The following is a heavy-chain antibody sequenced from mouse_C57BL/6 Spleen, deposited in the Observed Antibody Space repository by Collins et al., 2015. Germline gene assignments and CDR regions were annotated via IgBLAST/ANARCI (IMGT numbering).Heavy chain of an antibody. V-gene: IGHV2-2*01. J-gene: IGHJ1*03. Sequence: VQLKQSGPGLVQPSQSLSITCTVSGFSLTSYGVHWVRQSPGKGLEWLGVIWSGGSTDYNAAFISRLSISKDNSKSQVFFKMNSLQADDTAIYYCASYDGYPYWYFDVWGTGTTVTVSS. CDR3: ASYDGYPYWYFDV. CDR1: GFSLTSYG. CDR2: IWSGGST. D-gene: IGHD2-3*01.